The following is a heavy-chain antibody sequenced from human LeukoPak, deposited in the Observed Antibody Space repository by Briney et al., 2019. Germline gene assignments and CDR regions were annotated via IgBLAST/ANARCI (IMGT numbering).Heavy chain of an antibody. D-gene: IGHD2-21*02. CDR2: IVFGSGNT. J-gene: IGHJ2*01. Sequence: SVKVSCKASGFTFTSSAVQWVRQARGQRLEGIGLIVFGSGNTNYAQKFQERVTITRDMSTSTAYMELSSLRSEDTAVYYCAAATYCGGDCTAGPWYFDLWGRGTLVTVSS. CDR1: GFTFTSSA. CDR3: AAATYCGGDCTAGPWYFDL. V-gene: IGHV1-58*01.